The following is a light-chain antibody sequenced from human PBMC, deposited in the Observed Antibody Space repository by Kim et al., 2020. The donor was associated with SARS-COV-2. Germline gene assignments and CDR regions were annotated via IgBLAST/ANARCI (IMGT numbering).Light chain of an antibody. CDR2: QDT. CDR1: KLGDTY. J-gene: IGLJ2*01. CDR3: QAWDSRTYVV. Sequence: SYELTQPPSVSVSPGQTASITCSGDKLGDTYACWYQQKPGQSPVLVIYQDTKRPSGIPERFSGSNTGNTATLTISGTQAMDEADYYCQAWDSRTYVVFGGATHLTV. V-gene: IGLV3-1*01.